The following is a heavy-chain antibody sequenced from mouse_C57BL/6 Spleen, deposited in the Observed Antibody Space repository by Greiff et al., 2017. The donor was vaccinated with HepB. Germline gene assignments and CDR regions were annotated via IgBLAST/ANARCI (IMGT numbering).Heavy chain of an antibody. CDR2: ISSGGSYT. Sequence: EVQLVESGGDLVKPGGSLKLSCAASGFTFSSYGMSWVRQTPDKRLEWVATISSGGSYTYYPDSVKGRFTISRDNAKNTLYLQMSSLKSEDTAMYYGARRGGNYDFDYWGQGTTLTVSS. CDR1: GFTFSSYG. CDR3: ARRGGNYDFDY. D-gene: IGHD2-1*01. J-gene: IGHJ2*01. V-gene: IGHV5-6*01.